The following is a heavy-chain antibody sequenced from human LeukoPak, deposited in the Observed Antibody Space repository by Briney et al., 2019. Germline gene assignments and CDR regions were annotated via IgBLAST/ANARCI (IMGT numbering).Heavy chain of an antibody. V-gene: IGHV1-2*06. CDR2: INPNSGGT. CDR1: GYTFTGYY. CDR3: ASPRRNRKELLWFGETSHDAFDI. Sequence: GASVKVSCKASGYTFTGYYMHWVRQAPGQGLEWMGRINPNSGGTNYAQKFRGRVTMTRDTSISTAYMELSRLRSDDTAVYYCASPRRNRKELLWFGETSHDAFDIWGQGTMVTVSS. D-gene: IGHD3-10*01. J-gene: IGHJ3*02.